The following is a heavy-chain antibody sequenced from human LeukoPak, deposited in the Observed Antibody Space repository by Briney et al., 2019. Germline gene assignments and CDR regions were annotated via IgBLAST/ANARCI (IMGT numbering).Heavy chain of an antibody. Sequence: GGSLRLSCATSGFTFSSYGMHWVRQVPGKGLEWVAVISKDAKSNYHVDSVKGRFTISRDNSKNTLSLQMNSLRAEDTAVYYCAKDRGITMVRGHLLPGDLWGRGTLVTVSS. CDR2: ISKDAKSN. D-gene: IGHD3-10*01. CDR1: GFTFSSYG. CDR3: AKDRGITMVRGHLLPGDL. J-gene: IGHJ2*01. V-gene: IGHV3-30*18.